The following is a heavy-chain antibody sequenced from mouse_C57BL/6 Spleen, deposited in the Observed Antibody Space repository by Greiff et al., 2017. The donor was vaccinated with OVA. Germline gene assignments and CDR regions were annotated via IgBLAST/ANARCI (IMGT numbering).Heavy chain of an antibody. CDR1: GFSFNTYA. J-gene: IGHJ1*03. V-gene: IGHV10-1*01. Sequence: EVQRVESGGGLVQPKGSLKLSCAASGFSFNTYAMNWVRQAPGKGLEWVARIRSKSNNYATYYADSVKDRFTISRDDSESMSNLLMKNLKTEDTAMYYSVRCPSYGNYEYWYFDVWGTGTTVTVSS. CDR3: VRCPSYGNYEYWYFDV. D-gene: IGHD2-1*01. CDR2: IRSKSNNYAT.